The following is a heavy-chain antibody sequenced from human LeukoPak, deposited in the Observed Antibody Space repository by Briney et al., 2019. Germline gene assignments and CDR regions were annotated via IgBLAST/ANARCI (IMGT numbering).Heavy chain of an antibody. Sequence: GASVRVSCKASGYIFTGYYIHWVRQAPGQGLEWMGWINPNSGDTNFAQKFQGRVTMTRDTSTSTVYMELSSLRSEDTAVYYCARSLYYTNYYFDYWGQGTLVTVSS. V-gene: IGHV1-2*02. J-gene: IGHJ4*02. CDR2: INPNSGDT. D-gene: IGHD4-11*01. CDR3: ARSLYYTNYYFDY. CDR1: GYIFTGYY.